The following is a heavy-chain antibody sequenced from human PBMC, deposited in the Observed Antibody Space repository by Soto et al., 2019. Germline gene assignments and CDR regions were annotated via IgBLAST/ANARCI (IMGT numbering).Heavy chain of an antibody. CDR2: INPNSGGT. D-gene: IGHD3-3*01. CDR3: ASRGPPYYDFWSGYYNY. V-gene: IGHV1-2*02. Sequence: QVQLVQSGAEVKKPGASVKVSCKASGYTFTGYYMHWVRQAPGQGLEWMGWINPNSGGTNYAQKFQGRVTRTRDTSIGTAYMELSRLRSEDTAVYYCASRGPPYYDFWSGYYNYWGQGTWSPSPQ. CDR1: GYTFTGYY. J-gene: IGHJ4*02.